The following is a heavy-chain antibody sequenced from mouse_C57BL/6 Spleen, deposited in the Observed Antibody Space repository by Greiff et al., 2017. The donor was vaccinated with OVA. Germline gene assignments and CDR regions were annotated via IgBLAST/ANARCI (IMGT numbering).Heavy chain of an antibody. CDR1: GFTFSSYG. Sequence: EVQLVESGGDLVKPGGSLKLSCAASGFTFSSYGMSWVRQTPAKRLEWVATISSGGSYTYYPDSVKGRFTISRDNAKNTLYLQMSSLKSEDTAMYYCARHVKGMDYWGQGTSVTVSS. V-gene: IGHV5-6*01. CDR3: ARHVKGMDY. CDR2: ISSGGSYT. J-gene: IGHJ4*01.